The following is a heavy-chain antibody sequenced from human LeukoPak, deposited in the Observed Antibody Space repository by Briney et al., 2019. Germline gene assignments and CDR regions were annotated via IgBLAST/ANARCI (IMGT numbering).Heavy chain of an antibody. V-gene: IGHV3-21*01. J-gene: IGHJ4*02. D-gene: IGHD2/OR15-2a*01. CDR2: ISSSSSYM. Sequence: GGSLRLSCAASGFTFSSYSMNWVRQAPGKGLEWVSSISSSSSYMYYADSVKGRFTISRDNAKNSLYLQMNSLRAEDTAVYYCARDPEEYYFDYWGQGTLVTVSS. CDR1: GFTFSSYS. CDR3: ARDPEEYYFDY.